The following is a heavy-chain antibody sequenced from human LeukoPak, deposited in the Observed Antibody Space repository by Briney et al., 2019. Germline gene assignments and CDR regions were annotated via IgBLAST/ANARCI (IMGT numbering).Heavy chain of an antibody. J-gene: IGHJ4*02. CDR3: ARDLPEELGYCSSTSCQTTFDY. CDR2: ICAYNGNT. D-gene: IGHD2-2*01. CDR1: VYTFTSYG. V-gene: IGHV1-18*01. Sequence: ASVKVSFKASVYTFTSYGISWVRQAPAQGLEWMGWICAYNGNTNYAQKLQGRVTMTTDTSTSTAYMELRSLRSDDTAVYYCARDLPEELGYCSSTSCQTTFDYWGQGTLVSVSS.